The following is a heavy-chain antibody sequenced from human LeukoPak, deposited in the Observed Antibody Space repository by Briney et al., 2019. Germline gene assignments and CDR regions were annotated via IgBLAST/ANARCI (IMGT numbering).Heavy chain of an antibody. J-gene: IGHJ5*02. Sequence: SVKVSCKASGGTFSSYAISWVRPAPGQGLEWMGGIIPIFGTANYAQKFQGRVTITADKSTSTAYMELSSLRSEDTAVYYCARRYYYDSSGYYYDNWFDPWGQGTLVTVSS. CDR1: GGTFSSYA. D-gene: IGHD3-22*01. CDR2: IIPIFGTA. V-gene: IGHV1-69*06. CDR3: ARRYYYDSSGYYYDNWFDP.